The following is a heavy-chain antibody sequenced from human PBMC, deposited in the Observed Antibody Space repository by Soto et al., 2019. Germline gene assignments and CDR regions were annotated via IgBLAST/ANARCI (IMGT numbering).Heavy chain of an antibody. Sequence: EVQLVESGGGLVQPGGSLRLSCAASGFTISGNAMNWVRQAPGRGLEWVSYISSSSTNIHYADSVRGRFPISRDNAKNSLYLQMNSLRDEDTAVYRCARDLSRGSKWYYYMDVWGKGTTVTVSS. CDR1: GFTISGNA. CDR3: ARDLSRGSKWYYYMDV. D-gene: IGHD3-22*01. CDR2: ISSSSTNI. J-gene: IGHJ6*03. V-gene: IGHV3-48*02.